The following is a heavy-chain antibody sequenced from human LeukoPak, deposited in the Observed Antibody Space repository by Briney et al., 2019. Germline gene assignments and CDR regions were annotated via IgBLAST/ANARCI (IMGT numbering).Heavy chain of an antibody. V-gene: IGHV3-23*01. Sequence: GGSLRLSCAASGFTFSSYAISWVRQAAGKGLEWVSTVSGSGGSTYYGDSVKGRFTISGDNSKNTLYLQMNSLRAEDTAVYYCAYPSSYWGQGTLVIVSS. J-gene: IGHJ4*02. CDR1: GFTFSSYA. D-gene: IGHD6-6*01. CDR2: VSGSGGST. CDR3: AYPSSY.